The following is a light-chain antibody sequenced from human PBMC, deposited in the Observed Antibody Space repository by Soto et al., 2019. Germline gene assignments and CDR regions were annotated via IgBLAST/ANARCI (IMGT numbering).Light chain of an antibody. Sequence: DIQMTQSPSTLSASVGDRVTMACRASQSISSWLAWYQQKPGKAPKLLIYDASSLESGVPSRFSGSGSGTEFTLTISSLQPDDFATYYCQQYNSLSLTFGGGTKV. CDR1: QSISSW. J-gene: IGKJ4*01. CDR3: QQYNSLSLT. CDR2: DAS. V-gene: IGKV1-5*01.